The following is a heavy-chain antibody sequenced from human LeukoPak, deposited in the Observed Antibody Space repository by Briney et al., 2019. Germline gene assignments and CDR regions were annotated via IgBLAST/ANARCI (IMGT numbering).Heavy chain of an antibody. J-gene: IGHJ4*02. CDR1: GFTFSSYA. D-gene: IGHD5-24*01. Sequence: PGGSLRLSCAASGFTFSSYAMTWVRQAPGQGLEWVSGIISGGNTYYADSVKGRFTISRDNSKNTLYLQMNSLRAEDTAVYYCAKDRDWYYFDYWGQGTLVTVSS. V-gene: IGHV3-23*01. CDR2: IISGGNT. CDR3: AKDRDWYYFDY.